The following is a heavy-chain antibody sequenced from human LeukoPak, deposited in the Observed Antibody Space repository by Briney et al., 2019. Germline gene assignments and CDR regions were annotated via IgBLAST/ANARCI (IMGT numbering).Heavy chain of an antibody. J-gene: IGHJ3*02. CDR1: GYTFTSYA. CDR3: ARDLSWTALNAFDI. CDR2: INAGNGNT. D-gene: IGHD6-13*01. V-gene: IGHV1-3*01. Sequence: ASVKVSCKASGYTFTSYAMHWVRQAPGQRLEWMGWINAGNGNTKYSQKFQGRVTITRDTSASTACMELSSLRSEDTAVYYCARDLSWTALNAFDIWGQGTMVTVSS.